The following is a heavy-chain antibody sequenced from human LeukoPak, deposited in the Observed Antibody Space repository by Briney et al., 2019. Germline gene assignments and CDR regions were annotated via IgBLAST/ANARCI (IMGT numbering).Heavy chain of an antibody. CDR3: ARGGGGGNPFDY. CDR1: GFTVSNNY. D-gene: IGHD4-23*01. Sequence: GGSLRLSCAVSGFTVSNNYMSWVRQAPGKGLAWVSVIYSDGSTYYADSVKGRFTISRDNSKNTLYLQMNSLRAEDTAVYYCARGGGGGNPFDYWGQGTLVTASS. CDR2: IYSDGST. V-gene: IGHV3-53*01. J-gene: IGHJ4*02.